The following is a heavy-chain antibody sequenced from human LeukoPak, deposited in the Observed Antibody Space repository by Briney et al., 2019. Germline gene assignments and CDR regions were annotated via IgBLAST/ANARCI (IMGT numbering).Heavy chain of an antibody. J-gene: IGHJ4*02. CDR1: GFTFSSYS. Sequence: GGSLRLSCAASGFTFSSYSMNWVRQAPGKGLEWVSSISTSSSYIYYADSVKGRFTISRDNAKNSLYLQMNSLRAEDTAVYYCARDNAHGDYAADYWGQGTLVTVSS. D-gene: IGHD4-17*01. CDR2: ISTSSSYI. CDR3: ARDNAHGDYAADY. V-gene: IGHV3-21*01.